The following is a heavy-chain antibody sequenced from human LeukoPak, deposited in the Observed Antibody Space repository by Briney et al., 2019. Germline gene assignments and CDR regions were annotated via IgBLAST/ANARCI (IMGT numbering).Heavy chain of an antibody. Sequence: ASVKVSCKASGYTFTSYYMHWVRQAPGQGLEWMGIINPSGGSTSYAQKFQGRVTMTRDTSTSTVYMELSSLRSEDTAVYYCARVRRVAVAAKHGMDVWGQGTTVTVSS. CDR2: INPSGGST. D-gene: IGHD6-19*01. V-gene: IGHV1-46*01. J-gene: IGHJ6*02. CDR1: GYTFTSYY. CDR3: ARVRRVAVAAKHGMDV.